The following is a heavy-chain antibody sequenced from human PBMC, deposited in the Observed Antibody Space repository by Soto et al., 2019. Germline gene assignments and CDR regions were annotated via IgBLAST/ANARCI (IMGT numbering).Heavy chain of an antibody. D-gene: IGHD3-16*01. CDR1: GFTFSSYS. CDR3: ARDLVYYGVWRGVLNWFDP. V-gene: IGHV3-21*01. CDR2: IDSSSSYI. J-gene: IGHJ5*02. Sequence: EVQLVESGGGLVKPGGSLTLSCAASGFTFSSYSLNWVRQAPGKGLEWVSSIDSSSSYIYYGDSVKGRFAISRDNAKNSLYLQMNSLRAEDTAVYYCARDLVYYGVWRGVLNWFDPWGQGTLVTVSS.